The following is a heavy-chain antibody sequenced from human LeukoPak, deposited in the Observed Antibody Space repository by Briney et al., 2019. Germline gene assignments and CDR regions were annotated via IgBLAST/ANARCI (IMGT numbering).Heavy chain of an antibody. CDR2: IYYSGST. J-gene: IGHJ4*02. Sequence: SETLSLTCTVSGGSISSSSYYWGWIRQPPGKGLEWIGSIYYSGSTYYNPSLKSRVTISVDTSKNQFSLKLSSVTAADTAVYYCARGPDSSGWYAHKGREFDYWGQGTLVTVSS. CDR3: ARGPDSSGWYAHKGREFDY. D-gene: IGHD6-19*01. CDR1: GGSISSSSYY. V-gene: IGHV4-39*07.